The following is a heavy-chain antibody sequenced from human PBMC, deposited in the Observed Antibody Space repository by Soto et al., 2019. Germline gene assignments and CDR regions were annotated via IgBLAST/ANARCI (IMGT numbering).Heavy chain of an antibody. CDR2: IKSKTDGGTI. V-gene: IGHV3-15*01. J-gene: IGHJ4*02. Sequence: GGSLRLSCAVSGFSVRNAWMSWVRQAPGKGLEWVGRIKSKTDGGTIDYAAPVKGRFTISRDESTNTLYVQMNSLKTEDTALYYCTTDPGGGVTPRDGSDYWGQGSLVTVSS. D-gene: IGHD3-16*01. CDR3: TTDPGGGVTPRDGSDY. CDR1: GFSVRNAW.